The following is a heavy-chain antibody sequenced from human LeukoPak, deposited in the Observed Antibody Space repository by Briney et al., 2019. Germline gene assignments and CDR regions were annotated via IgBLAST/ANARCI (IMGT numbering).Heavy chain of an antibody. D-gene: IGHD5-12*01. Sequence: GGSLRLSCAASGFTFSSYAMTWVRQAPGKGLEWVAVISYDGSNKYYADSVKGRFTISRDNSKNTLYLQMDSLRAEDTAVYYCAKGCSGYVIAGLCDYWGQGTLVTVSS. CDR2: ISYDGSNK. V-gene: IGHV3-30*18. CDR1: GFTFSSYA. J-gene: IGHJ4*02. CDR3: AKGCSGYVIAGLCDY.